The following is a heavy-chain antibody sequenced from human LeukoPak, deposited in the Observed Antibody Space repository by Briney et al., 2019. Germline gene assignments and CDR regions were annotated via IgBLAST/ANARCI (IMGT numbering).Heavy chain of an antibody. CDR3: ARVAAVGTYVDY. V-gene: IGHV4-59*12. CDR2: IFHTGST. CDR1: GGSISSYY. D-gene: IGHD6-13*01. J-gene: IGHJ4*02. Sequence: PSETLSLTCTVSGGSISSYYWSWIRQPPGKGLEWIGEIFHTGSTKYNPSLKTRVTMSLDRSKNLFSLNLNSVTAADTAVFYCARVAAVGTYVDYWGQGTLVTVSP.